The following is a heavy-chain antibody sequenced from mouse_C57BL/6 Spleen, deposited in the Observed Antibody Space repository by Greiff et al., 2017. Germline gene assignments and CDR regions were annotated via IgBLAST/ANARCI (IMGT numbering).Heavy chain of an antibody. D-gene: IGHD2-3*01. J-gene: IGHJ4*01. CDR1: GYTFTSYW. V-gene: IGHV1-72*01. Sequence: VQLQQPGAELVKPGASVKLSCKASGYTFTSYWMHWVKQRPGRGLEWIGRIAPNSGGTKYNEKFKSKATLTVDKPSSTAYMQLSSLTSEDSAVYYCARYYDGYFYAMDYWGQGTSVTVSS. CDR2: IAPNSGGT. CDR3: ARYYDGYFYAMDY.